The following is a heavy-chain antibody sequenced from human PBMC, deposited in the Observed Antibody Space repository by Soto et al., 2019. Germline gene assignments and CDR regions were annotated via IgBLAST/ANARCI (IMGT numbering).Heavy chain of an antibody. D-gene: IGHD4-17*01. CDR1: GFTFDDYA. CDR3: AKDIYYGDYYYYYGMDV. Sequence: GGSLRLSCAASGFTFDDYAMHWVRQAPGKXLEWVSGISWNSGSIGYADSVKGRFTISRDNAKNSLYLQMNSLRAEDTALYYCAKDIYYGDYYYYYGMDVWGQGTTVTVSS. V-gene: IGHV3-9*01. J-gene: IGHJ6*02. CDR2: ISWNSGSI.